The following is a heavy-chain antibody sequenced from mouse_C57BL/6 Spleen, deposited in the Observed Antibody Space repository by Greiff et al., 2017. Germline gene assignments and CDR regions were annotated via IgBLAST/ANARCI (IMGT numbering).Heavy chain of an antibody. J-gene: IGHJ1*03. Sequence: VQLQQSGAELVKPGASVKLSCTASGFNIKDYYMHWVKQRTEQGLEWIGRIDPEDGETKYAPKFPGKATITADTSSNTAYLQLSSLTSEDTAVYYCARSREGYFDVWGTGTTVTVSS. CDR1: GFNIKDYY. CDR3: ARSREGYFDV. CDR2: IDPEDGET. V-gene: IGHV14-2*01.